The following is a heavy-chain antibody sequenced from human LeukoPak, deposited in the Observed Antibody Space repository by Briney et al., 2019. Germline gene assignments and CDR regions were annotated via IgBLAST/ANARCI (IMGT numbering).Heavy chain of an antibody. CDR2: IGSGGSTI. CDR1: GFTFDTYG. Sequence: GGSLRLPCAATGFTFDTYGMNWVRQAPGKGLEWLSHIGSGGSTIYYADSVTGRFTISRDNAKNSLYLQMNSLRAEDTAIYYCAGEGSGWLPNFWGQGTLVTVSS. D-gene: IGHD6-19*01. CDR3: AGEGSGWLPNF. J-gene: IGHJ4*02. V-gene: IGHV3-48*04.